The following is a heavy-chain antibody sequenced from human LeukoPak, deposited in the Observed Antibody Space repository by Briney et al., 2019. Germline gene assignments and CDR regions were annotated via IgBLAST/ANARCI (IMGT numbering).Heavy chain of an antibody. CDR3: ACGGNGEDVLDY. Sequence: GGSLRLSCAASGFTFSSYAMSSVRQAPGKGLEWVSAISGSGGSTYYADSVKGRFTISRDNAKNTLYLQMNSVRAEDTALYYCACGGNGEDVLDYWGQGTLVTVSS. CDR2: ISGSGGST. D-gene: IGHD2-8*01. J-gene: IGHJ4*02. CDR1: GFTFSSYA. V-gene: IGHV3-23*01.